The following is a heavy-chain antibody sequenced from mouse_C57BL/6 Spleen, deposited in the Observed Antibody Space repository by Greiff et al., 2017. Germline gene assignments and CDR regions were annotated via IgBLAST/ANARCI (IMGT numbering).Heavy chain of an antibody. CDR3: ARDGDVHFDY. V-gene: IGHV1-50*01. J-gene: IGHJ2*01. D-gene: IGHD3-3*01. CDR2: IDPSDSYT. CDR1: GYTFTSYW. Sequence: QVQLQQPGAELVKPGASVKLSCKASGYTFTSYWMQWVKQRPGQGLEWIGEIDPSDSYTNYNQKFKGKATLTVDTSSSTAYMQLSSLTSEDSAVYYCARDGDVHFDYWGQGTTLTVSS.